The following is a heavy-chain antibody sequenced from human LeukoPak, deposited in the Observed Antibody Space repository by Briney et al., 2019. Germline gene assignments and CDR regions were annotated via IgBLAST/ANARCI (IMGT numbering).Heavy chain of an antibody. CDR1: GFTFSSYE. Sequence: GGSLRLSCAASGFTFSSYEMNWVRQAPGKGLEWVSYISSSGSTIYYADSVKGRFTISRDNAKNTLYLQMNSLRAEDTAVYYCAKDRLWLRYFDWSYFDYWGQGTLVTVSS. CDR2: ISSSGSTI. D-gene: IGHD3-9*01. J-gene: IGHJ4*02. CDR3: AKDRLWLRYFDWSYFDY. V-gene: IGHV3-48*03.